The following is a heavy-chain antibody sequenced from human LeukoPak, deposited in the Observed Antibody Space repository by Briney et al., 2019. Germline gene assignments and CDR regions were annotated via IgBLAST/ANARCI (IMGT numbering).Heavy chain of an antibody. J-gene: IGHJ3*02. CDR1: PLTFSTYD. CDR3: ARGYSNYGYAFDI. Sequence: GGSLRLSCAAPPLTFSTYDMNWVRQAPGKGLEWVSSTTSSSSYIYYADSVKGRFTISRDNAKNSLYLQMNSLTAEDTAVYYCARGYSNYGYAFDIWGQGTMVTVSS. CDR2: TTSSSSYI. D-gene: IGHD4-11*01. V-gene: IGHV3-21*06.